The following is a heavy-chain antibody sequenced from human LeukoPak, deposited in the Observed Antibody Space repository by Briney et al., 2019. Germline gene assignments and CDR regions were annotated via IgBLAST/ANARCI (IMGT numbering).Heavy chain of an antibody. CDR3: ARHGLLFYDFWSGYTNPYYFDY. Sequence: SETLSLTCAVYGGSFSGYYWSWIRQPPGKGLEWIGEINHSGSTNYNPSLKSRVTISVDTSKNQFSLKLSSVTAADTAVYYCARHGLLFYDFWSGYTNPYYFDYWGQGTLVTVSS. CDR2: INHSGST. D-gene: IGHD3-3*01. V-gene: IGHV4-34*01. J-gene: IGHJ4*02. CDR1: GGSFSGYY.